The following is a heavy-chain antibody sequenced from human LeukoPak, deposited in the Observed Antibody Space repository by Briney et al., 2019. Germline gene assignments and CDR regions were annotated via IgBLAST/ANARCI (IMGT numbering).Heavy chain of an antibody. CDR3: ARVEGVVVVAANYVNYYYYGMDV. J-gene: IGHJ6*04. CDR1: GFTFSSYW. CDR2: IKQDGSEK. V-gene: IGHV3-7*03. D-gene: IGHD2-15*01. Sequence: GGSLRPSCAASGFTFSSYWMSWVRQAPGKGLEWVANIKQDGSEKYYVDSVKGRFTISRDNAKNSLYLQMNSLRAEDTAVYYCARVEGVVVVAANYVNYYYYGMDVWGKGTTVTVSS.